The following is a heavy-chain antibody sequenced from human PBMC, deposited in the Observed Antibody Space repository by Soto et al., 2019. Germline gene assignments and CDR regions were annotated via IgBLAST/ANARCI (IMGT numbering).Heavy chain of an antibody. CDR3: AGLIWIAATSNYFDS. Sequence: DVQLVESGGGLVQPGGSLRLPCAASGFTFSRYWMSWVRQAPGKGLEWVASIKQDGSEKYHVDSVKGRFTISRDNVENSLNLQMNSLRAEDTAVYYCAGLIWIAATSNYFDSWGQGTLVTVAS. D-gene: IGHD2-15*01. CDR2: IKQDGSEK. J-gene: IGHJ4*02. CDR1: GFTFSRYW. V-gene: IGHV3-7*01.